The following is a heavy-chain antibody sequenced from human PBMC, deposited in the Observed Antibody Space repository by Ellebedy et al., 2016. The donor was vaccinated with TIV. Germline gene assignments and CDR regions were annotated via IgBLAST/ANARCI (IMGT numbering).Heavy chain of an antibody. V-gene: IGHV3-23*01. D-gene: IGHD5-12*01. CDR2: ISGSGDYT. Sequence: GESLKISCAASGFTFSKYAMSWVRQAPGKGLEWVSAISGSGDYTYYADSVKGRFTISRDNSKNTVYLQMNSLRVEDTAMYYCARVRQGSGGYNFWGQGTLVTVSS. CDR1: GFTFSKYA. J-gene: IGHJ4*02. CDR3: ARVRQGSGGYNF.